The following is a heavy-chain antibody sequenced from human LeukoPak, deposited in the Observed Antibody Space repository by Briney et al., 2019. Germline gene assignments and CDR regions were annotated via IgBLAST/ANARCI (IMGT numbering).Heavy chain of an antibody. J-gene: IGHJ4*02. Sequence: ASVKVSCKASGYTFTGYYMHWVRQAPGQGLEWVGWINPNSGGTNYAQKFQGRVTMTRDTSISTAYMELSRLRSDDTAVYYCARLQSRQLAIDYWGQGTLVTVSS. D-gene: IGHD6-13*01. CDR3: ARLQSRQLAIDY. CDR1: GYTFTGYY. CDR2: INPNSGGT. V-gene: IGHV1-2*02.